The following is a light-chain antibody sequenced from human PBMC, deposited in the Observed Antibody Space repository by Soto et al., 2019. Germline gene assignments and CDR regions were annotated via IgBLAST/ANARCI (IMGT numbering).Light chain of an antibody. J-gene: IGLJ3*02. CDR1: SSNIGAGSA. CDR3: QSYDTSRHVWV. CDR2: ENT. V-gene: IGLV1-40*01. Sequence: QSALTQPPSVSGAPGQNIIISCTGSSSNIGAGSAVHWYQQLPGTAPKLLINENTNRPSGVPDRFSGFKSGTSASLAITGLQAEDEADYYCQSYDTSRHVWVFGGGTKLTVL.